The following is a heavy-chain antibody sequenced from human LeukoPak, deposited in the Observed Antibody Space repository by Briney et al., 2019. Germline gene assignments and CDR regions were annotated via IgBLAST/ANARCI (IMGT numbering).Heavy chain of an antibody. CDR2: ISYDGSNK. V-gene: IGHV3-30-3*01. D-gene: IGHD6-19*01. CDR3: ARVQRAVVGGPKFIGNY. Sequence: GGSLRLSCAASGFTFSSYAMHWVRQAPGKGLEWVAVISYDGSNKYYADSVKGRFTISRDNSKNTLYLQMNSLRAEDTAVYYCARVQRAVVGGPKFIGNYWGQGTLVTVSS. CDR1: GFTFSSYA. J-gene: IGHJ4*02.